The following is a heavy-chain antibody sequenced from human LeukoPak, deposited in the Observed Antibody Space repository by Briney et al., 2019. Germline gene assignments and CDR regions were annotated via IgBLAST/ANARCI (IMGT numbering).Heavy chain of an antibody. CDR3: ARGGGPSMVRGVTARGALDY. CDR1: GFSFSSYY. CDR2: IKEDSSEK. V-gene: IGHV3-7*02. D-gene: IGHD3-10*01. J-gene: IGHJ4*02. Sequence: PGGSLRLSCAASGFSFSSYYMHWVRQAPGKGLEWVANIKEDSSEKNSADSVKGRFTISRDNAKNSLYLQMNSLRAEDTAVYYCARGGGPSMVRGVTARGALDYWGQGTLVTVSS.